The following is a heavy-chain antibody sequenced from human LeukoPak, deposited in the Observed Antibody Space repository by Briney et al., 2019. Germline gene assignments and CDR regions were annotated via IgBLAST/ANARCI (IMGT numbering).Heavy chain of an antibody. V-gene: IGHV4-39*01. CDR3: ARHHYDFWSGYYTGGDYFDY. J-gene: IGHJ4*02. D-gene: IGHD3-3*01. Sequence: PSETLSLTCTVSGGSISSSSYYWGWIRQPPGKGLEWIGSIYYSGSTYYNPSLKSRVTISVDTSKNQFSLKLSSVTAADTAVYYCARHHYDFWSGYYTGGDYFDYWGQGTLVTVSS. CDR2: IYYSGST. CDR1: GGSISSSSYY.